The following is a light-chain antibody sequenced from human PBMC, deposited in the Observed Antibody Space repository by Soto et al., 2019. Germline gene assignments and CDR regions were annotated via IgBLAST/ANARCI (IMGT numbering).Light chain of an antibody. CDR1: SSDVGGYKY. CDR3: SSYTSSRTRV. J-gene: IGLJ1*01. CDR2: DVS. Sequence: QSALTQPASVSGSPGQSITISCTGTSSDVGGYKYVSWYQQHPGEAPKLMIYDVSNRPSGASNRFSGSKSGNTASLTISGLQAEDEADYYCSSYTSSRTRVFGTGTKVTVL. V-gene: IGLV2-14*01.